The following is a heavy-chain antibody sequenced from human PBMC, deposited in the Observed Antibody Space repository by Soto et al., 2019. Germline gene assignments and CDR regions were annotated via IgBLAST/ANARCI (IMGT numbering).Heavy chain of an antibody. V-gene: IGHV3-15*07. D-gene: IGHD2-15*01. Sequence: EVQLVESGGGLVKPGGSLRLSCAASGFTFYNSWMNWVRQAPGKGLEWVGRIKRNSDGWRTDYAAAVKGRFTISRDDSENMLYLQMNSLKTEDTAVYYCTTGSVEGVWGQGTTVSVSS. CDR3: TTGSVEGV. CDR1: GFTFYNSW. J-gene: IGHJ6*02. CDR2: IKRNSDGWRT.